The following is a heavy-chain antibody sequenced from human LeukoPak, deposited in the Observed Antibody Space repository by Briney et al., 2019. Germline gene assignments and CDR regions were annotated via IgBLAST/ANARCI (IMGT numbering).Heavy chain of an antibody. Sequence: GGSLRLSCATSGFTFSMSSMHWVRLAPGKGLEWLAGISFDGANKFSGDSVKGRLSISRDNSKNTLYLQMNSLGLDDTAVYFCARGRAGIAAAGFDYWGQGTLVTVSS. J-gene: IGHJ4*02. CDR1: GFTFSMSS. CDR2: ISFDGANK. CDR3: ARGRAGIAAAGFDY. D-gene: IGHD6-13*01. V-gene: IGHV3-30*04.